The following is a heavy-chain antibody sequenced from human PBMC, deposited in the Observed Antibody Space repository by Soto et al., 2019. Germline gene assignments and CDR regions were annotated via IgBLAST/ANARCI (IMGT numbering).Heavy chain of an antibody. Sequence: ASVKVSCKASGYTFTSHDINWVRQATGQGLEWMGWMNPNSGNTGYAQKFQGRVTMTRNTSISTAYMELSRLRSEDTAVYYCARVHRLGELLTVGYYSYGMDVWGKGTRVTVS. V-gene: IGHV1-8*01. D-gene: IGHD3-10*01. CDR2: MNPNSGNT. J-gene: IGHJ6*04. CDR3: ARVHRLGELLTVGYYSYGMDV. CDR1: GYTFTSHD.